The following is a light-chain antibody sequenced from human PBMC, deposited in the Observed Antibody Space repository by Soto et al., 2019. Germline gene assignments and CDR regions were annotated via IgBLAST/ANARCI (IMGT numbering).Light chain of an antibody. CDR2: EVS. Sequence: QSALTQPASVSGSPGQLITISCTGTSSDIGRYNYVSWYQQHPGKAPKLIIYEVSNRPSGVSNRFSASKSGNTASLTISGLQAEDEADYYCNSYTNSSAVVFGRGTKVTV. CDR1: SSDIGRYNY. V-gene: IGLV2-14*03. CDR3: NSYTNSSAVV. J-gene: IGLJ2*01.